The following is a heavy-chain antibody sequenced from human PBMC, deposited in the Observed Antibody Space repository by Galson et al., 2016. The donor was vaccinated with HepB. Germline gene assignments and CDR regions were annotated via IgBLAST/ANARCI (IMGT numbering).Heavy chain of an antibody. V-gene: IGHV3-11*01. Sequence: SLRLSCAASGFTFSDYYMNWIRQAPGKGLEWISYISHSGSTIYDADSVKGRFTISRDNAKNSLYLHMNSLRAEDTAVYYCAGDKPHRGFFDYWGQGTLVTVSS. CDR2: ISHSGSTI. J-gene: IGHJ4*02. CDR1: GFTFSDYY. CDR3: AGDKPHRGFFDY. D-gene: IGHD5-12*01.